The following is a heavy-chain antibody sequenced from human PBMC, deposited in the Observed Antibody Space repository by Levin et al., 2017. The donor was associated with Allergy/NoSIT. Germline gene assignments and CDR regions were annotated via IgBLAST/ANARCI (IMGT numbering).Heavy chain of an antibody. J-gene: IGHJ4*02. D-gene: IGHD2-2*01. Sequence: SVKVSCKASGGTFSSYAISWVRQAPGQGLEWMGGIIPIFGTANYAQKFQGRVTITADESTSTAYMELSSLRSEDTAVYYCAWHCSSTSCPLDYWGQGTLVTVSS. V-gene: IGHV1-69*13. CDR1: GGTFSSYA. CDR3: AWHCSSTSCPLDY. CDR2: IIPIFGTA.